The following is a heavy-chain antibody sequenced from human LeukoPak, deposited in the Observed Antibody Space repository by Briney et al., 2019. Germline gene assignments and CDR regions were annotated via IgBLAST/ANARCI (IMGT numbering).Heavy chain of an antibody. J-gene: IGHJ4*02. D-gene: IGHD3-22*01. CDR3: AKDRGPYYYDSSGYYLGY. CDR1: GFTFSSYG. CDR2: ISYDGSNK. Sequence: GSLRLSCAASGFTFSSYGMHWVRQAPGKGLEWVAVISYDGSNKYYADSVKGRFTISRDNSKNTLYLQMNSLRAEDTAVYYCAKDRGPYYYDSSGYYLGYWGQGTLVTVSS. V-gene: IGHV3-30*18.